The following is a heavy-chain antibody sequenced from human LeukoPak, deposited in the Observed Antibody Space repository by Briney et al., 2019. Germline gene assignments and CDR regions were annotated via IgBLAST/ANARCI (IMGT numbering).Heavy chain of an antibody. CDR3: TRGYLSGSSRDY. J-gene: IGHJ4*02. CDR1: GYTFTAYD. V-gene: IGHV1-8*01. CDR2: MNPYTGDT. Sequence: ASVKVSCKASGYTFTAYDINWVRQAPGQRLEWMGWMNPYTGDTGYAHQFQGSVNMTRNASVDTAYMEMSGVRSEDTAVYYCTRGYLSGSSRDYWGQGTLVTVSS. D-gene: IGHD1-26*01.